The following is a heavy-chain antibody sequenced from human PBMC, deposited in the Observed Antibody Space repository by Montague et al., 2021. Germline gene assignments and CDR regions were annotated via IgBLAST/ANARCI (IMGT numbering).Heavy chain of an antibody. V-gene: IGHV6-1*01. D-gene: IGHD6-19*01. CDR3: ARGADRYYFYGMDV. CDR1: GDSDAGEKPG. Sequence: CAISGDSDAGEKPGCRWEEHTPASHLQWQRVCCYRLERNNEYAVSVNSRITINPDTSKNQFSLQVNSVTPEDTAVYYCARGADRYYFYGMDVWGQGTTVTVS. J-gene: IGHJ6*02. CDR2: CCYRLERNN.